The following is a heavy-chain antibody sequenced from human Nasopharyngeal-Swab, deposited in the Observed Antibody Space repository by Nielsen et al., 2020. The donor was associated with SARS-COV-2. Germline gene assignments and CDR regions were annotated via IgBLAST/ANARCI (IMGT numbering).Heavy chain of an antibody. CDR2: IWYVGSNK. V-gene: IGHV3-33*01. J-gene: IGHJ4*02. Sequence: GGSLRLSCEAPGFTFSTYGMNWFRQAPGKGLEWVAFIWYVGSNKYYAASVKGRFTISRDNSKNTLYLQMNSLRAEDTAVYYCASGVEVDYWGQGTLVTVSS. CDR1: GFTFSTYG. CDR3: ASGVEVDY. D-gene: IGHD5-24*01.